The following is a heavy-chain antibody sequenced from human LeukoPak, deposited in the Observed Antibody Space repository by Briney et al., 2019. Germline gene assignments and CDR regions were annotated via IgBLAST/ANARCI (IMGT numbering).Heavy chain of an antibody. Sequence: GGSLRLSCAASGFTFSSYVMNWVRQAPGKGLEWVSYISGSGNTIFYADSVRGRFTISRDNAKNSLYLQMNSLRAEDTAVYYCARADQRIFDYWGQGTLVTVSS. D-gene: IGHD2/OR15-2a*01. CDR1: GFTFSSYV. CDR2: ISGSGNTI. CDR3: ARADQRIFDY. V-gene: IGHV3-48*03. J-gene: IGHJ4*02.